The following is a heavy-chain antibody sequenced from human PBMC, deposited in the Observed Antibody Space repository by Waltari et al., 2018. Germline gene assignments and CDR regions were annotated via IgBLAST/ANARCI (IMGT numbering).Heavy chain of an antibody. D-gene: IGHD3-10*02. CDR2: VNDDGSRL. Sequence: EVQLVQSGGDLVQPGGSLRLSCAASGFTLSDFWMHWVRQAPGKGLVWVARVNDDGSRLDYAESVKRRFTIPRDYAKNTLYLQMNSLRAEDTADYYCARDMFGPLDYWGQGTLVTVSS. CDR1: GFTLSDFW. CDR3: ARDMFGPLDY. J-gene: IGHJ4*02. V-gene: IGHV3-74*01.